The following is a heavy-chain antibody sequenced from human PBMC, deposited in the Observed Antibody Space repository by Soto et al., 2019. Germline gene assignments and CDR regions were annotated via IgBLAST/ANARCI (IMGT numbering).Heavy chain of an antibody. CDR1: GDSVSSNSAI. Sequence: QVQLQQSGPGLVKPSQNLTLTCAISGDSVSSNSAIWNWIRQSPSRGLEWLGRTYYRSKWYNNYAESVKGRITINPDTSKNQFSLQLNSVTPEDTAVYYCSTWHFDYWGQGTLVTVSS. V-gene: IGHV6-1*01. J-gene: IGHJ4*02. CDR2: TYYRSKWYN. CDR3: STWHFDY.